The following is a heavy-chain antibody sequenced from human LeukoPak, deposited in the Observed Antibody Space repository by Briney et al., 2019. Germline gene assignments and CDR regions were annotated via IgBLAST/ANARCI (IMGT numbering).Heavy chain of an antibody. Sequence: GESLKISCKGSGYSFTNYWIGWVRQMPGKGLDGRGIIYPGDSDTRYSPSFQGQVTISADKSISTAYLQWSSLKASDTAMYYCAKIHSSSSYGNFDYWGQGTLVTVSS. CDR2: IYPGDSDT. V-gene: IGHV5-51*01. CDR1: GYSFTNYW. CDR3: AKIHSSSSYGNFDY. J-gene: IGHJ4*02. D-gene: IGHD6-13*01.